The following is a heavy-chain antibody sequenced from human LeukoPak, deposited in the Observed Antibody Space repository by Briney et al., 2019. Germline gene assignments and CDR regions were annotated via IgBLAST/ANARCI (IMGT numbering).Heavy chain of an antibody. CDR3: ARANWGYYFDY. D-gene: IGHD7-27*01. V-gene: IGHV3-21*01. CDR2: ISSSSRYI. CDR1: GFTFSSYS. J-gene: IGHJ4*02. Sequence: PGGSLRLSCAASGFTFSSYSMNSVRQAPGKGLEWVSSISSSSRYIYYADSVKGRFTISRDNAKNSLYLQMNSPRAEDTAVYYCARANWGYYFDYWGQGTLVTVSS.